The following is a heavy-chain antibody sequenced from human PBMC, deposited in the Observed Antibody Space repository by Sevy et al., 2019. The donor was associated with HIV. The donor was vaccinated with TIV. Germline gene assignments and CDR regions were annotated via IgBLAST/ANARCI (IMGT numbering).Heavy chain of an antibody. D-gene: IGHD3-16*01. Sequence: GGSLRLSCAASGFTLNIIYMNWVRQSPGKGLEWVGRMKSKIDGGTIDYAAPVKDRFTMSRDDSKNTLYLQMNSLKADDTAVYYCTTVGFPHWGSEAVDIWGQGTMVTVSS. CDR2: MKSKIDGGTI. V-gene: IGHV3-15*01. CDR1: GFTLNIIY. J-gene: IGHJ3*02. CDR3: TTVGFPHWGSEAVDI.